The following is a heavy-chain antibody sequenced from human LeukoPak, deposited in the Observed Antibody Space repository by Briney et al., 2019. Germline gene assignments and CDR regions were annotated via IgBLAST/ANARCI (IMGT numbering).Heavy chain of an antibody. Sequence: GGSLRLSCAASGFTFSSYAMSWVRQGPGKGLEWVAGISGSGYTTSYADSVKGRFTLSRDNSKNTLYLQMNSLKADDTAVYYCAKPSSTSSSKEGFDYWGQGTLVTVSS. D-gene: IGHD6-6*01. J-gene: IGHJ4*02. V-gene: IGHV3-23*01. CDR1: GFTFSSYA. CDR2: ISGSGYTT. CDR3: AKPSSTSSSKEGFDY.